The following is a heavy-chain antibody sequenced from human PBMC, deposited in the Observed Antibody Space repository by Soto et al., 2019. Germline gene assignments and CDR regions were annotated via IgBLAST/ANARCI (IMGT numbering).Heavy chain of an antibody. V-gene: IGHV3-30*03. D-gene: IGHD2-2*01. CDR2: ISFAGGNQ. CDR3: ARSTTSTLSYYYGMDV. CDR1: GFSFSNYG. J-gene: IGHJ6*02. Sequence: QVQLVDSGGGVVQPGRSQRLSCAASGFSFSNYGMHWVRQAPGKGLEWVTVISFAGGNQYYADSVKGRFTVSRDNSENTLSLQMNSLRGDDTAVYYCARSTTSTLSYYYGMDVWGQGTTVTVSS.